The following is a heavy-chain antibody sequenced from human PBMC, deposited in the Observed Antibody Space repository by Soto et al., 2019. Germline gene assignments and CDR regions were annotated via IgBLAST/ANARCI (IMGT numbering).Heavy chain of an antibody. J-gene: IGHJ4*02. CDR3: AKDLKSVYYYGSGSYQVST. CDR2: ISGSGGST. V-gene: IGHV3-23*01. CDR1: GFTISSYA. Sequence: ELQLLDSGGGLVQLGGSLRLSCAASGFTISSYAMSWVRQAPGKGLEWVSAISGSGGSTYYADSVKGRFTISRDNSKNTLYLQMNSLRAEDTAVYYCAKDLKSVYYYGSGSYQVSTRGQGTLVTVSS. D-gene: IGHD3-10*01.